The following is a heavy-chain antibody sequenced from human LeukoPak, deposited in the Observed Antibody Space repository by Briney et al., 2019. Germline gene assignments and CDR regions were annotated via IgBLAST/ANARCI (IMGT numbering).Heavy chain of an antibody. Sequence: GGSLRLSCAVSRFTFSSYAMSSVRQAPGKGLGWVSAIRGTGGSTYYADSVKRRFTISRDNSKNTLYLQMNSLRDEDTAVYYCAKGYYHDSSGYSNLQIFDYWGQGTLVTVSS. J-gene: IGHJ4*02. CDR1: RFTFSSYA. CDR2: IRGTGGST. CDR3: AKGYYHDSSGYSNLQIFDY. V-gene: IGHV3-23*01. D-gene: IGHD3-22*01.